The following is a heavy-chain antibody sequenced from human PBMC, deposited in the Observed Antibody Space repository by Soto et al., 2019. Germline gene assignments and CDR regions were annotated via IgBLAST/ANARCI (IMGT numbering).Heavy chain of an antibody. V-gene: IGHV1-69*01. CDR2: VIPIFGTP. CDR1: GGTFSTYA. D-gene: IGHD2-15*01. J-gene: IGHJ6*02. Sequence: QVQLVQSGAEVKKPGSSVKVSCKAPGGTFSTYAISWVRQAPGQGLEWMGGVIPIFGTPKYAQKFQGRVTITVDDSTSTGYMELRSLRSEDTAVDYCARSQGGSSSLDIYYYYYYGMDVWGQGTTVTVSS. CDR3: ARSQGGSSSLDIYYYYYYGMDV.